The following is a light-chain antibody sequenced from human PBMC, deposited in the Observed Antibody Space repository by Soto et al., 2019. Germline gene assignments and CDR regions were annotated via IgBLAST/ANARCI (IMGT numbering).Light chain of an antibody. V-gene: IGLV1-51*02. CDR1: SSNIGNNY. CDR3: GTWXXXLXXXV. Sequence: QSVLTQPPSVSAAPGQKVTISCSGSSSNIGNNYVSWYQHLPGTAPKLLIYENNKRPSGIPDRFSGSKSGTSATLGITGLXXXXXXDXYCGTWXXXLXXXVFGXGT. CDR2: ENN. J-gene: IGLJ2*01.